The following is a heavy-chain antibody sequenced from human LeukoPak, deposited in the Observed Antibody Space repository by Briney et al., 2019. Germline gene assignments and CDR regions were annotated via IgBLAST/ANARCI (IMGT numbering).Heavy chain of an antibody. J-gene: IGHJ3*02. V-gene: IGHV4-59*08. D-gene: IGHD2-15*01. CDR2: MFYSGTT. CDR1: GGAISSYY. CDR3: ARGRGEVVVAAWDVFDI. Sequence: PSETLSLTCTVSGGAISSYYWSWIRQPPGQGLEWIAYMFYSGTTNYNPSLGSRVTISLDTSKNQFSLRLSSVTAADTAVYYCARGRGEVVVAAWDVFDIWGQGTMVTVSS.